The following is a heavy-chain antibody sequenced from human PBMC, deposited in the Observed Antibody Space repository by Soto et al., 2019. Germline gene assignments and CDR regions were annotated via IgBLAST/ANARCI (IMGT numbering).Heavy chain of an antibody. D-gene: IGHD4-17*01. V-gene: IGHV4-34*01. CDR2: ITDSGST. CDR1: GGSFSGYY. Sequence: SETLSLTCAVYGGSFSGYYWSWVRQPPGKGLEWIGDITDSGSTHYNPSLKSRVTMSVDTSKSQFSLKLSSVTAADTAVYYCAKSYGDYPFDYWGQGTLVTVSS. CDR3: AKSYGDYPFDY. J-gene: IGHJ4*02.